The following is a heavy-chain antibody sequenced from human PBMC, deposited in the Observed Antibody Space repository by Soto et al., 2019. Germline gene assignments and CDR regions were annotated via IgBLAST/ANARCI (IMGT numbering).Heavy chain of an antibody. Sequence: ASVKVSCKASGYTFTSYGISWVRQAPGQGLEWMGWISAYNGNTNYAQKLQGRVTMTTDTSTSTAYMELRSLRADDTAVYYCARGKDTAMVFYYYYGMDVWGQGTTVTVS. D-gene: IGHD5-18*01. CDR1: GYTFTSYG. CDR2: ISAYNGNT. J-gene: IGHJ6*02. V-gene: IGHV1-18*01. CDR3: ARGKDTAMVFYYYYGMDV.